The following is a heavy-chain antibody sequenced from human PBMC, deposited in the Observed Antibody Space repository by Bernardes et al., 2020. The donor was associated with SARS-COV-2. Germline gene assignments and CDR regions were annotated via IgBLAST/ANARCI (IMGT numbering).Heavy chain of an antibody. V-gene: IGHV4-59*08. J-gene: IGHJ4*02. CDR3: ARQGAAGTEIDC. D-gene: IGHD6-13*01. Sequence: SETLSLTCTVSGGSIHGYYWSWIRQSPGKGLEWIGYTYYSGNSNVNPSLRSRVTISVDTSKTQFSLKLSSVTAADTAVYFCARQGAAGTEIDCWGQGLLVTVSS. CDR1: GGSIHGYY. CDR2: TYYSGNS.